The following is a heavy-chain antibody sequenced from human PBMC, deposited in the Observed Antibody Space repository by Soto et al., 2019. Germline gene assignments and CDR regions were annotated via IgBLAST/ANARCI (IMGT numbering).Heavy chain of an antibody. CDR1: GGSISRGDYY. Sequence: QVQLQESGPGLVKPSQTLSLTCTVSGGSISRGDYYWSWIRQHLGEGLEWIGYIYYNGNTYYTPALESRLCISVDTSKNQLSLQLTSVTAADTAIYYCERLFLYGYSDHWGQGTLVTVSS. J-gene: IGHJ4*02. CDR3: ERLFLYGYSDH. CDR2: IYYNGNT. V-gene: IGHV4-31*03. D-gene: IGHD3-10*01.